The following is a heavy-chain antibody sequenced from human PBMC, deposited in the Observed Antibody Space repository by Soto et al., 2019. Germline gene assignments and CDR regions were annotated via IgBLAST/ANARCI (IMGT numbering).Heavy chain of an antibody. D-gene: IGHD1-7*01. V-gene: IGHV4-61*08. CDR2: ISYTGTT. J-gene: IGHJ6*02. CDR3: ARLHVMGTPNDYYYYGMDV. CDR1: GGSVSSGGSY. Sequence: SETLSLTCTVSGGSVSSGGSYWSWIRQPPGKGFEWIGYISYTGTTNYNPSLKSRVTISVDTSKNHFSLKLSSVTAADTAVYYCARLHVMGTPNDYYYYGMDVWGQGITVTVS.